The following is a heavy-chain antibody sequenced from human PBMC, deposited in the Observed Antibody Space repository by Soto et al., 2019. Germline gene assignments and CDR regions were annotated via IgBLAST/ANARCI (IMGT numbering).Heavy chain of an antibody. CDR2: IYHSGST. V-gene: IGHV4-30-2*01. J-gene: IGHJ4*02. CDR1: GGSISSGGYS. CDR3: ASSKGRYYFDY. Sequence: SETLSLTCAVSGGSISSGGYSWSWIRQPPGKGLEGIGYIYHSGSTYYNPSLKSRVTISVDRSKNQFSLKLSSVTAADTAVYYCASSKGRYYFDYWGQGTLVTVSS.